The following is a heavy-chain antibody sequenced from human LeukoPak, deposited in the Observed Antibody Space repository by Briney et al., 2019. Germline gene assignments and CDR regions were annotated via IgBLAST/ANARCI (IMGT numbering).Heavy chain of an antibody. Sequence: GRSLRLSCAASGFTFSSYGMHWVRQAPGKGLEWVAVIWYDGSNKYYADSVKGRFTISRDNSKNTLYLQMNSLRAEDTAVYYCARDPGFGAYYYYYYYMDGWGKGTTVTVSS. D-gene: IGHD3-10*01. V-gene: IGHV3-33*01. J-gene: IGHJ6*03. CDR3: ARDPGFGAYYYYYYYMDG. CDR2: IWYDGSNK. CDR1: GFTFSSYG.